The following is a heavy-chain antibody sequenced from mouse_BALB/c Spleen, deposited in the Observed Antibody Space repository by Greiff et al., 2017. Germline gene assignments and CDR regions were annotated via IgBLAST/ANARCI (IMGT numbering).Heavy chain of an antibody. V-gene: IGHV5-17*02. J-gene: IGHJ4*01. Sequence: EVKLLESGGGLVQPGGSRKLSCAASGFTFSSFGMHWVRQAPEKGLEWVAYISSGSSTIYYADTVKGRFTISRDNPKNTLFLQMTRLRSEDTAMYYCARKSGGNYGGAMDYWGQGTSVTVSS. CDR2: ISSGSSTI. CDR1: GFTFSSFG. D-gene: IGHD2-1*01. CDR3: ARKSGGNYGGAMDY.